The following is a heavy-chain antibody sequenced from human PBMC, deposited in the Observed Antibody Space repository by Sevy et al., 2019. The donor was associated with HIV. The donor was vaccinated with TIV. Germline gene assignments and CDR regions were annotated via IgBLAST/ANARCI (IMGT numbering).Heavy chain of an antibody. CDR2: ISGIGGSGEKT. Sequence: GGSLRLSCAASGFTFSNYAMNWVRQAPGKGLEWVSGISGIGGSGEKTNYADSVKGRFTISRDDSKNSLYLQLNSLRAEETAIYYCARKYDSSGYFDYWGQGTLVTVSS. V-gene: IGHV3-23*01. D-gene: IGHD3-22*01. CDR1: GFTFSNYA. CDR3: ARKYDSSGYFDY. J-gene: IGHJ4*02.